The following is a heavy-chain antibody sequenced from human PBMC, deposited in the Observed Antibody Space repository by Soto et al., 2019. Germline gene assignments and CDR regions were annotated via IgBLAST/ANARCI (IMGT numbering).Heavy chain of an antibody. Sequence: QVQLVQSGAEVKKPGSSVKVSCKASGGTFSSYAISWVRQSPGQGLEWMGGIIPISGTANYAQKFQGRVTITADESTSTAYMELSRLRSEDTAVYSCARSQGSSTSLEIYYYYYYGMDVWGQRTTVTVSS. J-gene: IGHJ6*02. CDR3: ARSQGSSTSLEIYYYYYYGMDV. D-gene: IGHD2-2*01. V-gene: IGHV1-69*01. CDR1: GGTFSSYA. CDR2: IIPISGTA.